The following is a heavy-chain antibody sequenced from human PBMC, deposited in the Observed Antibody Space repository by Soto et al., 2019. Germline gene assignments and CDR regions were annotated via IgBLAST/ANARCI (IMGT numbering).Heavy chain of an antibody. J-gene: IGHJ4*02. CDR3: ARASNDCSSTSCPKDFDY. V-gene: IGHV4-34*01. Sequence: QVQLQQWGAGLLKPSETLSLTCAVYGGSFSGYYWSWIGQPPGKGLEWIGEINHSGSTNYNPSLKSRVTISVDTSKNQFSLKMSSVTAADTAVYYCARASNDCSSTSCPKDFDYWGQGTLVTVSS. CDR2: INHSGST. CDR1: GGSFSGYY. D-gene: IGHD2-2*01.